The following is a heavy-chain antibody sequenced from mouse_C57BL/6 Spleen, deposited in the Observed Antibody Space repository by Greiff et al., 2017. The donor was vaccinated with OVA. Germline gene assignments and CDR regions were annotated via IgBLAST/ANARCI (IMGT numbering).Heavy chain of an antibody. CDR3: ARSGLYDYDDGFAY. Sequence: EVQLQQSGPELVKPGASVKIPCKASGYTFTDYNMDWVQQSHGKSLEWIGDINPNNGGTIDNQKFKGKATLTVDKSSSTAYMELRSLTSEDTAVYYCARSGLYDYDDGFAYWGQGTLVTVSA. V-gene: IGHV1-18*01. J-gene: IGHJ3*01. CDR1: GYTFTDYN. D-gene: IGHD2-4*01. CDR2: INPNNGGT.